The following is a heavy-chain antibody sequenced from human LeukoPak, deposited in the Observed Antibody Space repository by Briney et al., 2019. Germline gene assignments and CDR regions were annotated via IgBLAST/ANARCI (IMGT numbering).Heavy chain of an antibody. D-gene: IGHD5-24*01. J-gene: IGHJ4*02. V-gene: IGHV4-30-4*01. Sequence: SETLFLTCTVSGGSISSGDYYWSWIRQPPGKGLEWIGYIYYSGSTYYNPSLKSRVTISVDTSKNQFSLKLSSVTAADTAVYYCARGIDGYNPNVDYWGQGTLVTVSS. CDR3: ARGIDGYNPNVDY. CDR2: IYYSGST. CDR1: GGSISSGDYY.